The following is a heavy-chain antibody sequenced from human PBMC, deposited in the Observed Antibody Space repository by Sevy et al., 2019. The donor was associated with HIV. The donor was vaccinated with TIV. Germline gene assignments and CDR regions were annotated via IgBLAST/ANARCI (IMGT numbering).Heavy chain of an antibody. J-gene: IGHJ6*02. Sequence: GGSLRLSCAAPGFTFSSYDIHWVRQATGKGLEWVSAIRTAGDTYYPDSVKGRFTISRENAKNSLYLQMNSLRAGDTAVYYCAREVPGSLYGMDVWGQGTTVTVSS. D-gene: IGHD3-10*01. CDR3: AREVPGSLYGMDV. CDR2: IRTAGDT. V-gene: IGHV3-13*01. CDR1: GFTFSSYD.